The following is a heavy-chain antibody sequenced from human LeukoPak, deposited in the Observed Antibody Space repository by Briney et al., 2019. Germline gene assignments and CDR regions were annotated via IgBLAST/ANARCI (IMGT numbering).Heavy chain of an antibody. D-gene: IGHD3-22*01. Sequence: GGSLRLSCAASGFPFSRYTMSWVRQTPGKGLECVSLIGDSGSSTYYADSVKGRFTISRDNANNTLYLQMNSLRDEDTGVYYCAKEYFDSHGYYYKEFFQHWGQGTLVTVSS. J-gene: IGHJ1*01. CDR2: IGDSGSST. V-gene: IGHV3-23*01. CDR1: GFPFSRYT. CDR3: AKEYFDSHGYYYKEFFQH.